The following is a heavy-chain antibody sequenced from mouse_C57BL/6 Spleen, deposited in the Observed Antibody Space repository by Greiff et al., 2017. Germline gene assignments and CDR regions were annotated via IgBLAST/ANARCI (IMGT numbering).Heavy chain of an antibody. CDR3: ARFYYDYDEECLGFDY. CDR2: IHPNSGST. CDR1: GYTFTSYW. D-gene: IGHD2-4*01. J-gene: IGHJ2*01. V-gene: IGHV1-64*01. Sequence: QVQLQQPGAELVKPGASVKLSCKASGYTFTSYWMHWVKQRPGQGLEWIGMIHPNSGSTNYNEKFKSKATLTVDKSSSTAYMQLSSLTSEDSAVYYCARFYYDYDEECLGFDYWGKGTTLTVSS.